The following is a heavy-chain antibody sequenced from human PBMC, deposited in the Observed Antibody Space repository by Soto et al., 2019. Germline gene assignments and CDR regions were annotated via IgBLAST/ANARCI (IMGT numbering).Heavy chain of an antibody. V-gene: IGHV3-74*03. CDR1: GFTFNTYW. CDR3: ARDFNLGPMSCCAMDV. CDR2: INNDGSAT. J-gene: IGHJ6*02. Sequence: EVLLVESGGGLVQPGGSLRLSCATSGFTFNTYWMHWVRQAPGKGPVWVSRINNDGSATTYADSVKGRFTISRDNAKKSVYLQMNSLRAEDTAVYYCARDFNLGPMSCCAMDVWGLGTTVTVSS. D-gene: IGHD1-26*01.